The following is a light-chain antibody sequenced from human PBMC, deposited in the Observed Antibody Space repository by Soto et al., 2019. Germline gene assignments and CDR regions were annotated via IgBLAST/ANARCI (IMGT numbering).Light chain of an antibody. CDR2: WAS. V-gene: IGKV4-1*01. Sequence: DIVMTQSPDSLAVSLGERATINCKSSQSILYSGNNKNFLAWYQQKAGQPPKLLIYWASTRESGVPDRFSGSESGTDFSLTISSLHAEDVALYFCQQYYSVPITFGGGTKVEIK. CDR1: QSILYSGNNKNF. J-gene: IGKJ4*01. CDR3: QQYYSVPIT.